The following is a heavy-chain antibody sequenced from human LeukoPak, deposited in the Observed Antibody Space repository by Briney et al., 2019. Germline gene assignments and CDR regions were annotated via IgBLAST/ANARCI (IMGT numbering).Heavy chain of an antibody. CDR3: ARDISPHCGAYCYIDAFDI. J-gene: IGHJ3*02. CDR2: ISGSGGST. D-gene: IGHD2-21*01. Sequence: GGSLRLSCAASGFTFSSYAMSWVRQAPGKGLEWVSTISGSGGSTYYADSVKGRFTISRDNSKNTLYLQMNSLRAEDTAVYYCARDISPHCGAYCYIDAFDIWGQGTTVTVSS. CDR1: GFTFSSYA. V-gene: IGHV3-23*01.